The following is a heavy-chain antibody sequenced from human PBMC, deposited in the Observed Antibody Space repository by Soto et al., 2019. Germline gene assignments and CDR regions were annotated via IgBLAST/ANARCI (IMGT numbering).Heavy chain of an antibody. CDR2: FDPEDGET. D-gene: IGHD5-12*01. J-gene: IGHJ3*02. V-gene: IGHV1-24*01. CDR1: GYTLTELS. Sequence: ASVKVSCKVSGYTLTELSMHWVRQAPGKGLEWMGGFDPEDGETIYAQKFQGRVTMTEDTSTDTAYMKLSSLRSEDTAVYYCATPKWLRGAAQYAFDIWGQGTMVTVSS. CDR3: ATPKWLRGAAQYAFDI.